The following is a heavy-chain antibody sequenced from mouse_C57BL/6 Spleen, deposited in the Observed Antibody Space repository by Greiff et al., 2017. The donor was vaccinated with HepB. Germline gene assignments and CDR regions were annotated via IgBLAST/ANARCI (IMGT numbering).Heavy chain of an antibody. CDR1: GYSITSGYY. D-gene: IGHD2-4*01. J-gene: IGHJ4*01. CDR3: ARVRDYDEAMDY. CDR2: ISYDGSN. Sequence: EVKLQESGPGLVKPSQSLSLTCSVTGYSITSGYYWNWIRQFPGNKLEWMGYISYDGSNNYNPSLKNRISITRDTSKNQFFLKLNSVTTEDTATYYCARVRDYDEAMDYWGQGTSVTVSS. V-gene: IGHV3-6*01.